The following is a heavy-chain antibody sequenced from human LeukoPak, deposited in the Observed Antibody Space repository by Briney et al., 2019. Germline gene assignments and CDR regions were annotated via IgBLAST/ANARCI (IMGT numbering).Heavy chain of an antibody. CDR2: IYSGGST. D-gene: IGHD2-2*01. V-gene: IGHV3-53*01. CDR3: AREYCSSTSCYDYYYYYMDV. CDR1: GFTVSSNY. J-gene: IGHJ6*03. Sequence: GGSLSLSCAASGFTVSSNYMSWVRQAPGKGLEWVSVIYSGGSTYYADSVKGRFTISRDNSKNTLYLQMNSLRAEDTAVYYCAREYCSSTSCYDYYYYYMDVWGKGTPVTVSS.